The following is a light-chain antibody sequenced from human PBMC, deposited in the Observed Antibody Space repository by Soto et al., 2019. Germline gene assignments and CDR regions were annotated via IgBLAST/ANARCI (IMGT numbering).Light chain of an antibody. CDR3: AAWDDSLSVYYV. Sequence: QSVLTQPPSASGTPGQRVTISCSGSSSNIGSNYVYWYQQLPGTAPKLLIYSNNQRPSGVPDRFSGSKSGTSASLAISGLRSEDEADYHCAAWDDSLSVYYVFGTGTKVTVL. V-gene: IGLV1-47*02. CDR2: SNN. J-gene: IGLJ1*01. CDR1: SSNIGSNY.